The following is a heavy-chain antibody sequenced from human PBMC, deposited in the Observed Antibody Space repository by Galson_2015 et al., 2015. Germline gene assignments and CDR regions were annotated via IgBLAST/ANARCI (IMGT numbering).Heavy chain of an antibody. J-gene: IGHJ4*02. CDR3: ARGLRPSGWYAAADY. CDR1: GLTFSGFA. V-gene: IGHV3-23*01. D-gene: IGHD6-13*01. Sequence: SLRLSCAASGLTFSGFALSWVRQAPGKGLEWVSAISGSGSDTYYAASVKGRFTISRDDSTNTLSLQMKSLRAEDTALYYCARGLRPSGWYAAADYWGQGTLVAVSS. CDR2: ISGSGSDT.